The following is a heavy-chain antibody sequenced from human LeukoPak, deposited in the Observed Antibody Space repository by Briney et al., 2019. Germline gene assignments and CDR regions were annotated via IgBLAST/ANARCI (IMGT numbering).Heavy chain of an antibody. V-gene: IGHV1-69*01. D-gene: IGHD3-22*01. CDR1: GGTFSSYA. CDR3: AREDSSGYFGAGPPFDI. J-gene: IGHJ3*02. Sequence: ASVKVSCKASGGTFSSYAISWVRQAPGQGLEWMGGIIPIFGTANYAQKFQGRVTITADESTSTAYMELSSLRSEDTAVYYCAREDSSGYFGAGPPFDIWGKGTMVTVSS. CDR2: IIPIFGTA.